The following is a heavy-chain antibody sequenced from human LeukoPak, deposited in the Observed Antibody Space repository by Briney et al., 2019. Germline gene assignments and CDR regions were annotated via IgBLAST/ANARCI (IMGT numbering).Heavy chain of an antibody. D-gene: IGHD6-19*01. CDR3: ARGDRAVAGAWGWFDP. CDR1: GGSITSYY. J-gene: IGHJ5*02. Sequence: PSETLSLTCTVSGGSITSYYWSWIRQPAGKGPEWIGRIYASGSTNYNPSLKSRVTMSVDTSKNQFSLRLNSVTAADTAVYYCARGDRAVAGAWGWFDPWSQGTLVTVSS. V-gene: IGHV4-4*07. CDR2: IYASGST.